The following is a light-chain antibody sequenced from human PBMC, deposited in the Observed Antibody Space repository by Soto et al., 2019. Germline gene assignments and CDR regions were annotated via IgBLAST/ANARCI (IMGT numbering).Light chain of an antibody. Sequence: DIQMTQSPSTLSASVGDRVTITCRASQRITTYVNWYQQKLGKAPTLLIYAASSLQSGVPSRLSGSGSGTDFTLTISILQPEDFATYFCQQCYSSPRTFGQGTKVDIK. J-gene: IGKJ1*01. CDR3: QQCYSSPRT. CDR2: AAS. V-gene: IGKV1-39*01. CDR1: QRITTY.